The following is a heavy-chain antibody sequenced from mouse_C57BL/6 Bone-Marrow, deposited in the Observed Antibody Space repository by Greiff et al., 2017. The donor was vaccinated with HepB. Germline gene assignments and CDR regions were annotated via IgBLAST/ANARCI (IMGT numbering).Heavy chain of an antibody. D-gene: IGHD1-1*01. J-gene: IGHJ4*01. CDR2: IWWDDDK. V-gene: IGHV8-8*01. CDR1: GFSLSTFGMG. CDR3: ARTYGSSPHYAMDY. Sequence: QVTLKVSGPGILQPSQTLSLTCSFSGFSLSTFGMGVGWIRQPSGKGLEWLAHIWWDDDKYYNPALKSRLTISKDTSKNQVFLKIANVDTADTATYYCARTYGSSPHYAMDYWGQGTSVTVSS.